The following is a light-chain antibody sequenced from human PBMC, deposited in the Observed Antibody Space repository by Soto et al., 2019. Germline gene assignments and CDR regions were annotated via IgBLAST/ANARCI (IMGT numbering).Light chain of an antibody. J-gene: IGLJ2*01. Sequence: QSVLTQPPSASGTPGQRVTISCSGSSSNIGRNIVNWYQQLPGTAPKLLIYTINQRPSGVPDRFSGSRSGTSASLAISGLQSEDEADYYCAAWDDSLNGPVFGGGTKLTVL. V-gene: IGLV1-44*01. CDR1: SSNIGRNI. CDR2: TIN. CDR3: AAWDDSLNGPV.